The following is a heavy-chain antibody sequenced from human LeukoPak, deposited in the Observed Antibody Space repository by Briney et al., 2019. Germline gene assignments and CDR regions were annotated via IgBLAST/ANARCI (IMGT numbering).Heavy chain of an antibody. CDR1: GGSISSSSYY. J-gene: IGHJ3*02. CDR2: IYYSGST. CDR3: ASGLLIGELSAFDI. V-gene: IGHV4-39*07. D-gene: IGHD3-10*01. Sequence: PSETLSLTCTVSGGSISSSSYYWGWIRQPPGKGLEWIGSIYYSGSTYYNPSLKSRVTISVDTSKNQFSLKLSSVTAADTAVYYCASGLLIGELSAFDIWGQGTMVTVSS.